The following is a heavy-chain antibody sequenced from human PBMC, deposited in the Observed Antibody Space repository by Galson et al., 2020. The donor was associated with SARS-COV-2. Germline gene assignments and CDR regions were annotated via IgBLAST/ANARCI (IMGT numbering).Heavy chain of an antibody. J-gene: IGHJ5*02. Sequence: GGSMRLSCLASGFTFSANAMHWVRQAPGKGLEWVAVISNDGNKKYYTDSVKGRFAISRDNSQETLYLQMHGLTAADTATYYCATERYSGSRGWESWGQGILGTVYS. V-gene: IGHV3-30*09. D-gene: IGHD5-12*01. CDR3: ATERYSGSRGWES. CDR2: ISNDGNKK. CDR1: GFTFSANA.